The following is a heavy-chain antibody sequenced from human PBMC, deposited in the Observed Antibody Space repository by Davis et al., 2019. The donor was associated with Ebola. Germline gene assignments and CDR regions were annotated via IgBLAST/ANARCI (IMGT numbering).Heavy chain of an antibody. CDR3: ARRWFGSYGLD. V-gene: IGHV5-51*01. CDR1: GYSFTSYW. J-gene: IGHJ4*02. CDR2: IYPGDSDT. Sequence: PGGSLRLSCTGSGYSFTSYWIGWVRQLPGKGLEWMWIIYPGDSDTRYSPSFQGQVTISADKSISTAYLQWSSLKASDTAMYYWARRWFGSYGLDWGQGTLVTVSS. D-gene: IGHD5-18*01.